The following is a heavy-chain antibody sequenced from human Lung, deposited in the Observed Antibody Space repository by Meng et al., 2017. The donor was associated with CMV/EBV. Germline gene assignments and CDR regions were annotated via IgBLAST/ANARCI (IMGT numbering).Heavy chain of an antibody. CDR3: ARDRPITIFGVVQSQWFDP. V-gene: IGHV1-69*05. Sequence: SXXVSXKASGGTFSSYAISWVRQAPGQGLEWMGGIIPIFGTANYARKFQGRVTITTDESTSTAYMELSSLRSEDTAVYYCARDRPITIFGVVQSQWFDPXGQGXLVTVSS. CDR2: IIPIFGTA. J-gene: IGHJ5*02. D-gene: IGHD3-3*01. CDR1: GGTFSSYA.